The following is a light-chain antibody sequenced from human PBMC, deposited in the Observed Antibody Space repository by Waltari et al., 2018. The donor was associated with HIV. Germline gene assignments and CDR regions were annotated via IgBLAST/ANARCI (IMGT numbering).Light chain of an antibody. CDR2: DNH. V-gene: IGLV1-51*01. CDR3: GTWDTSLNAGV. J-gene: IGLJ2*01. CDR1: TSNIGDNF. Sequence: QSVLTQPPAVSAAPGQKVAIACPGTTSNIGDNFVCWYQKLQGTAPKLLIFDNHKRPSGVSDRFSASKSGTSATLAITGLHTGDEAEYYCGTWDTSLNAGVFGGGTKVSVL.